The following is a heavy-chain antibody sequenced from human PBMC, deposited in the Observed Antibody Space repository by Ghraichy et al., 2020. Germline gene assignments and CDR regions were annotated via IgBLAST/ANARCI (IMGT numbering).Heavy chain of an antibody. J-gene: IGHJ5*02. Sequence: ASVKVSCKASGYTFTAYYMHWVRQAPGQGLEWMGWINPNSGGTNYVQKFQGRVTMTRDTSISTAYMELSRLRSDDTAVYYCARANQYSWFDPWGQGTPVTVSS. CDR3: ARANQYSWFDP. CDR1: GYTFTAYY. CDR2: INPNSGGT. D-gene: IGHD6-6*01. V-gene: IGHV1-2*02.